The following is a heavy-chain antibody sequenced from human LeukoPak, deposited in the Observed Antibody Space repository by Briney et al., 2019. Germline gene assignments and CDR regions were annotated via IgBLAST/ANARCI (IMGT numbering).Heavy chain of an antibody. V-gene: IGHV3-23*01. CDR3: AKGMYGVGGALDY. D-gene: IGHD2-21*01. CDR2: ITAGGGNT. CDR1: GFIFRTYG. Sequence: GGSLRLSCTASGFIFRTYGMHWVRHAPGKGLEYVSGITAGGGNTYYGDSLKGRFTISRDDSKDTLFLQMNSLRVEDTAVYYCAKGMYGVGGALDYWGRGSLVTVSS. J-gene: IGHJ4*02.